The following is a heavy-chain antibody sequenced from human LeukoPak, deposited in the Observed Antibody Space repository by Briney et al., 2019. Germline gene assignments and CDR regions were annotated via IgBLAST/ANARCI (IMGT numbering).Heavy chain of an antibody. CDR3: ARAYQYNWFDP. V-gene: IGHV3-30*01. Sequence: PGGSLRLSCAASGFTFSSYAMHWVRQAPGKGLEWVAVISYDGSNKYYADSVKGRFTISRDNSKNTLYLQMNSLRAEDTAVYYCARAYQYNWFDPWGQGTLVTVSS. CDR1: GFTFSSYA. J-gene: IGHJ5*02. CDR2: ISYDGSNK.